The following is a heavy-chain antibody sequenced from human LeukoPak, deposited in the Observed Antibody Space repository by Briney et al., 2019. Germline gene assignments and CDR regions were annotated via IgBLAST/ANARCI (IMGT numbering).Heavy chain of an antibody. CDR2: INHSGST. V-gene: IGHV4-34*01. CDR1: GGSFSGYY. D-gene: IGHD3-22*01. J-gene: IGHJ5*02. Sequence: PSETLSLTCAVYGGSFSGYYWSWIRQPPGKGLEWIGEINHSGSTNYNPSLKSRVTISVDTSKNQFSLKLSSVTAADTAVYYCARDKQASNDRLKRENWFDPWGQGTLVTVSS. CDR3: ARDKQASNDRLKRENWFDP.